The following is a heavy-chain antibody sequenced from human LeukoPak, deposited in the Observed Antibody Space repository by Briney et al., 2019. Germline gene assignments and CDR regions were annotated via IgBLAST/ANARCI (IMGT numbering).Heavy chain of an antibody. CDR3: ARHQEAAAASGYFDY. Sequence: ASMTVSCKASGSTLSSDSISWVRQAPGLGHEWMGSFIPIFGTTNFAQKFRGRSPITADESTDTAYMELSSLKSDDTAMYYCARHQEAAAASGYFDYWGQGTLLTVSS. J-gene: IGHJ4*02. D-gene: IGHD6-13*01. CDR1: GSTLSSDS. CDR2: FIPIFGTT. V-gene: IGHV1-69*15.